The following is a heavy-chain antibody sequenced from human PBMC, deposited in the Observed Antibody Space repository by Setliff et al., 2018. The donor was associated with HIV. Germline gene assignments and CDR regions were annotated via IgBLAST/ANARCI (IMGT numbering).Heavy chain of an antibody. CDR2: ISLDGSAR. J-gene: IGHJ5*02. CDR3: AKDIRRGIAAAGTPGSNWFDP. D-gene: IGHD6-13*01. V-gene: IGHV3-30*01. Sequence: GGSLRLSCAASGFTFSNYAMLWVRQAPGKGLEWVAVISLDGSARYYADSVKGRFTISRDNFKNTLSLQMDSLRAEDTALYYCAKDIRRGIAAAGTPGSNWFDPWGQGTLVTVSS. CDR1: GFTFSNYA.